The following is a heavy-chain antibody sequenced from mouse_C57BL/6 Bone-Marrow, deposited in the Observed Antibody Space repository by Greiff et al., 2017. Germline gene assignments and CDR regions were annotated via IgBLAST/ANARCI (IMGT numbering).Heavy chain of an antibody. CDR1: GFTFSSYA. D-gene: IGHD1-1*01. J-gene: IGHJ3*01. CDR3: ARLYYYGTPAWFAY. Sequence: DVMLVESGGGLVKPGGSLKLSCAASGFTFSSYAMSWVRQTPEKRLEWVATISDGGSYTYYPDNVKGRFTISRDNAKNNLYLQMSHLKSEDTAMYYCARLYYYGTPAWFAYWGQGTLVTVSA. CDR2: ISDGGSYT. V-gene: IGHV5-4*03.